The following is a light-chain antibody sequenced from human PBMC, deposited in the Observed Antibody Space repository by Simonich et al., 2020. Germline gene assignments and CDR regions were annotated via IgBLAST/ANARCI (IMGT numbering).Light chain of an antibody. CDR1: SGYSKYK. Sequence: QPVLTQPPSASASLGASVTLTCTLSSGYSKYKVDWYQQRPGKGPRVVMGVGTGGLVGSKGDGIPDRFSVLGSGLNRSLTIKNSQEEDESDYHCGADHGSGSNFDVVFGGGTKLTVL. V-gene: IGLV9-49*01. CDR2: VGTGGLVG. CDR3: GADHGSGSNFDVV. J-gene: IGLJ2*01.